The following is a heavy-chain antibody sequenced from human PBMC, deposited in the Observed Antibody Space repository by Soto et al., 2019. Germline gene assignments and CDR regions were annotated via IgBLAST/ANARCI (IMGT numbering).Heavy chain of an antibody. CDR2: IYYSGST. Sequence: QVQLQESGPGLVKPSQTLSLTCTVSGGSISSGDYYWSWIRQPPGKGLEWIGYIYYSGSTYYNPSLKSRVTISVDTSKNQFSLKLRSVTAADTAVYYCARRVYGDYVGDWFDPWGQGTLVTVSS. CDR1: GGSISSGDYY. CDR3: ARRVYGDYVGDWFDP. D-gene: IGHD4-17*01. V-gene: IGHV4-30-4*01. J-gene: IGHJ5*02.